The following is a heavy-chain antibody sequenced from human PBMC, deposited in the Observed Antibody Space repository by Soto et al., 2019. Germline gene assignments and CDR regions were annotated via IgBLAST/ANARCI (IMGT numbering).Heavy chain of an antibody. CDR2: ISYSGRDI. CDR3: ARAVVSAYREYDSDWSAP. Sequence: EAQLVGSGGKVVQPGGPVSLSCVASGFPFSTSDMNWVRQPPGKGLEWISHISYSGRDIRYADSVKGRFTISRDNVNNSLHLHMTSLRVEDTGLYYCARAVVSAYREYDSDWSAPWGQGTPVTVSS. V-gene: IGHV3-48*03. D-gene: IGHD3-16*01. J-gene: IGHJ5*02. CDR1: GFPFSTSD.